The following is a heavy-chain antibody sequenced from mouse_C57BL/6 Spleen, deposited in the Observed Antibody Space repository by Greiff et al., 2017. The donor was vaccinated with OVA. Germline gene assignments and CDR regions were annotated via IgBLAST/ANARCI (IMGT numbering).Heavy chain of an antibody. J-gene: IGHJ4*01. Sequence: EVKLVESGGGLVQPKGSLKLSCAASGFSFNTYAMNWVRQAPGKGLEWVARIRSKSNNYATYYADSVKDRFTISRDDSESMLYLQMNNLKTEDTAMYYCVRHSSSYAMDYWGQGTSVTVSS. CDR3: VRHSSSYAMDY. V-gene: IGHV10-1*01. D-gene: IGHD1-3*01. CDR1: GFSFNTYA. CDR2: IRSKSNNYAT.